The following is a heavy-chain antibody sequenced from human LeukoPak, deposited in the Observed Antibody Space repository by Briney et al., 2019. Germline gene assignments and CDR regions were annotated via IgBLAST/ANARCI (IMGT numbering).Heavy chain of an antibody. D-gene: IGHD4-23*01. V-gene: IGHV3-7*01. CDR3: GVTVRRNPFDY. Sequence: GGSLRLSCAASGFSFRTFWMSWVRQAPGKGLERVANIKDDGGEKYYVDSVKGRFPISRDNTNNSLYLQLNSLTADDTAVYYCGVTVRRNPFDYGGQGTRVTVSS. CDR1: GFSFRTFW. J-gene: IGHJ4*02. CDR2: IKDDGGEK.